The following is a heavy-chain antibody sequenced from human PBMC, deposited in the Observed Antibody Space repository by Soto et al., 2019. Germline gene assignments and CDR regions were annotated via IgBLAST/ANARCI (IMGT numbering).Heavy chain of an antibody. V-gene: IGHV1-18*01. CDR1: GYTFTSYG. CDR2: ISAYNYNT. Sequence: QVQLVQSGAEVKRPGASVKVSCKASGYTFTSYGLSWVRQAPGQGLEWMGRISAYNYNTNYAQKLQGRVTMTTDTSTSTAYMQLRSLRSVDTAVYYCARVVGVLGHWFDPWGQGTLVTVSS. CDR3: ARVVGVLGHWFDP. J-gene: IGHJ5*02. D-gene: IGHD1-26*01.